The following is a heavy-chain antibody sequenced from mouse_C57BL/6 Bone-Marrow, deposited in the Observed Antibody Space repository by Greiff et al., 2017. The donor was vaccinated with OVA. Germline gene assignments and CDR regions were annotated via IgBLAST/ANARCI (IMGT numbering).Heavy chain of an antibody. CDR3: ARIYYYGSSYDY. D-gene: IGHD1-1*01. Sequence: VQLQQPGAELVKPGASVKLSCKASGYTFTSYWIHWVKQRPGQGLEWIGMIHPNSGSTNYNEKFKSKATLTVDKSSSTAYMQLSSLTSEDSAVYYCARIYYYGSSYDYWGQGTTLTVSS. J-gene: IGHJ2*01. CDR2: IHPNSGST. V-gene: IGHV1-64*01. CDR1: GYTFTSYW.